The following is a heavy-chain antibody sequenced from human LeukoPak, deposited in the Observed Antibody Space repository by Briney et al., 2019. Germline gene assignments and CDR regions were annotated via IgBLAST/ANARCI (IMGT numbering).Heavy chain of an antibody. CDR1: GGSISSGDYY. V-gene: IGHV4-30-4*08. CDR2: IYYSGST. J-gene: IGHJ4*02. Sequence: PSQTLSLTCTVSGGSISSGDYYWSWIRQPPGKGLEWIGYIYYSGSTYYNPSLKSRVTISVDTFKNQFSLKLSSVTAADTAVYYCARGITMVRGDPFDYWGQGTLVTVSS. CDR3: ARGITMVRGDPFDY. D-gene: IGHD3-10*01.